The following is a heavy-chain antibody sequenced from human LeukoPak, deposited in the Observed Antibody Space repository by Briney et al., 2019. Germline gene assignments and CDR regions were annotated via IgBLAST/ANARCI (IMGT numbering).Heavy chain of an antibody. CDR1: GFTFSTYD. J-gene: IGHJ4*02. CDR3: ARSLTKVRGYDY. D-gene: IGHD3-10*01. Sequence: GGPLRLSCAASGFTFSTYDMHWVRQAPGKGLEWVTFIQYDGSNEYQADSVKGRFTISRDNSKNTMYLLMNSLRIEDTAVYYCARSLTKVRGYDYWGQGTLVTVSS. V-gene: IGHV3-30*02. CDR2: IQYDGSNE.